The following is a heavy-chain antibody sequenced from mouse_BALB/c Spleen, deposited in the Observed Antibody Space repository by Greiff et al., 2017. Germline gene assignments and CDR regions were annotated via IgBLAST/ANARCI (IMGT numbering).Heavy chain of an antibody. CDR2: ISTYYGNT. V-gene: IGHV1-67*01. CDR1: GYTFTDYA. D-gene: IGHD1-1*01. Sequence: QVQLKESGPELVRPGVSVKISCKGSGYTFTDYAMHWVKQSHAKSLEWIGVISTYYGNTNYNQKFKGKATMTVDKSSSTAYMELARLTSEDSAIYYCASSFYYGSRDYAMDYWGQGTSVTVSS. J-gene: IGHJ4*01. CDR3: ASSFYYGSRDYAMDY.